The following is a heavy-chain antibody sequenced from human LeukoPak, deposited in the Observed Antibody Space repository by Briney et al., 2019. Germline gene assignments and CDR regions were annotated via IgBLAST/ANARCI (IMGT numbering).Heavy chain of an antibody. J-gene: IGHJ4*02. V-gene: IGHV3-74*01. Sequence: GGPLRLSCEASGFSFSSYWMPWVRQAPGKGLVWVSRINSDGSSTTYADSVKGRLTISRDNAKNTLYLQMNSLRAEDTAVYYCVREGRVSGYDFDYWGQGTLVTVSS. D-gene: IGHD5-12*01. CDR2: INSDGSST. CDR1: GFSFSSYW. CDR3: VREGRVSGYDFDY.